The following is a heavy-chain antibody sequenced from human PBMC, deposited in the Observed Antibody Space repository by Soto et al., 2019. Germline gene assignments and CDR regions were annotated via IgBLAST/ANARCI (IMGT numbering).Heavy chain of an antibody. V-gene: IGHV3-33*01. Sequence: GGSLRLSCAASGFTFSSYGMHWVRQAPGKGLEWVAVIWYDGSNKYYADSVKGRFTISRDNSKNTLYLQMNSLRAEDTAVYYCARDALPVDTAMVRGNWFDPWGQGTLVTVSS. CDR2: IWYDGSNK. CDR1: GFTFSSYG. J-gene: IGHJ5*02. D-gene: IGHD5-18*01. CDR3: ARDALPVDTAMVRGNWFDP.